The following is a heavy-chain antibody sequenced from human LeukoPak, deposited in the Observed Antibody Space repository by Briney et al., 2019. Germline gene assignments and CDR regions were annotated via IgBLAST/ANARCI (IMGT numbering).Heavy chain of an antibody. V-gene: IGHV1-69*05. CDR1: GGTFSSYA. J-gene: IGHJ6*02. D-gene: IGHD3-3*01. Sequence: GSSVKVSCKASGGTFSSYAISWVRQAPGQGLEWMGGIIPIFGTANYAQKFQGRVTMTRDTSTSTVYMELSSLRSEDTAVYYCARDLRFLEWLLDRYYYYGMDVWGQGTTVTVSS. CDR2: IIPIFGTA. CDR3: ARDLRFLEWLLDRYYYYGMDV.